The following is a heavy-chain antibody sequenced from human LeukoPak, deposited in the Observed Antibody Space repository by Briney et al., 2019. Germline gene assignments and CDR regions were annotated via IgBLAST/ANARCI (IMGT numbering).Heavy chain of an antibody. Sequence: SETLSLTCTVSGGSVSSGSCYWSWIRQPPGKGLEWIGYIYYSGSTNYNPSLKSRVTISVDTSKNQFSLKLSSVTAADTAVYYCARANPRYSSSWYGRKYGMDVWGKGTTVTVSS. CDR2: IYYSGST. V-gene: IGHV4-61*01. D-gene: IGHD6-13*01. CDR3: ARANPRYSSSWYGRKYGMDV. J-gene: IGHJ6*04. CDR1: GGSVSSGSCY.